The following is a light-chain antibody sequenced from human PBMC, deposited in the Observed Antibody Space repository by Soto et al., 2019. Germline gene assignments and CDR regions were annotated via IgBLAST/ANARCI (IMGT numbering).Light chain of an antibody. CDR2: GAS. CDR3: QQYGSSLLT. Sequence: NVLTKSPGTLSLSPGERATLSCRASQSVSGTYLAWFQQRPGQAPRLLIYGASSRATGIPDRFSGSGSGTDFTLTISRLEPEDFAVYYCQQYGSSLLTFGAGTKVDIK. CDR1: QSVSGTY. J-gene: IGKJ4*01. V-gene: IGKV3-20*01.